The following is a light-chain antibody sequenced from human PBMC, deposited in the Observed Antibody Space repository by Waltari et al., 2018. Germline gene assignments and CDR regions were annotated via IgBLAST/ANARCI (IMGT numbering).Light chain of an antibody. CDR2: EVT. V-gene: IGLV2-23*02. Sequence: QSALTQPASVSGSPGQSITISCTRTNRDVGSYNLVCWLQQHPGKAPKLMIYEVTKRPSGVSSRFSGSKSGNTASLTISGLQAEDEADYYCCSYAGRNTLVFGGGTKLTVL. J-gene: IGLJ3*02. CDR1: NRDVGSYNL. CDR3: CSYAGRNTLV.